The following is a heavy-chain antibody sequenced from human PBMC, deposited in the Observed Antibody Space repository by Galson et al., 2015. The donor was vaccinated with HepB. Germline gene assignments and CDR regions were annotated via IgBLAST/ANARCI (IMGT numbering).Heavy chain of an antibody. J-gene: IGHJ6*02. Sequence: CAISGDSVSNNNAAWYWIRQSPSRGLEWLGRTYYRARWYSDYTASLRSRISINADTSKNQFSLQLNSVTPEDTAVYYCARVTGTIYCYGMDVWGQGTTVTVSS. V-gene: IGHV6-1*01. CDR1: GDSVSNNNAA. CDR2: TYYRARWYS. D-gene: IGHD1-14*01. CDR3: ARVTGTIYCYGMDV.